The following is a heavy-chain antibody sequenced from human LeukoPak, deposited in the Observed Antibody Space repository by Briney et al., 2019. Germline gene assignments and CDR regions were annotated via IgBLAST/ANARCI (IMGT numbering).Heavy chain of an antibody. J-gene: IGHJ6*02. CDR2: IHYSGST. D-gene: IGHD2-21*01. Sequence: PSETLSLTCTVSGGSISSYYWSWIRQPPGKGLEWIGYIHYSGSTNYNPSLKSRVTISVDTSKNQFSLKVESVTAADTAVYYCASSLYCDGYYYQYGMEVWGQGTTVTVSS. V-gene: IGHV4-59*01. CDR3: ASSLYCDGYYYQYGMEV. CDR1: GGSISSYY.